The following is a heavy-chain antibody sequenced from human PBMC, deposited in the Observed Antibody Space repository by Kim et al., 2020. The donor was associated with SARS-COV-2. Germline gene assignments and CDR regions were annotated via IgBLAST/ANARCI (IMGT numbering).Heavy chain of an antibody. CDR3: ATDRTY. J-gene: IGHJ4*02. V-gene: IGHV3-48*02. Sequence: STGSRTIYYAESVKGRFTISRDNAKNSLYLQMNSLRDEDTAVYYCATDRTYWGQGTLVTVSS. CDR2: STGSRTI.